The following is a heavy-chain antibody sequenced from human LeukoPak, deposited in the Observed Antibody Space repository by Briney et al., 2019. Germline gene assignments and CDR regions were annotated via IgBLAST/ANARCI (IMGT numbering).Heavy chain of an antibody. Sequence: LSGGSLRLSCTASEFTFFTYWMSWVRQAPGKGLEWVANIKQDGSEKYYVDSVKGRFTISRDNAMKSLYPQMNSLRAEDTAVYYCASGFLDDFWSGHFWGQGTLVTVSS. V-gene: IGHV3-7*01. D-gene: IGHD3-3*01. CDR3: ASGFLDDFWSGHF. J-gene: IGHJ4*02. CDR2: IKQDGSEK. CDR1: EFTFFTYW.